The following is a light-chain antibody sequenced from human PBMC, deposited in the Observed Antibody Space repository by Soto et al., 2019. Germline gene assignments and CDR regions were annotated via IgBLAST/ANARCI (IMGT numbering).Light chain of an antibody. J-gene: IGLJ2*01. CDR3: SSYTSSRTVL. CDR2: EVT. Sequence: QSALTQPASVSGSLGQSIAISCTGTSSDVGGYNYVSWYQQHPGKDPKVVIFEVTKRPSGVSSRFSGSKSGNTASLTVSGLQAEDEGDYYCSSYTSSRTVLFGGGTKLTVL. CDR1: SSDVGGYNY. V-gene: IGLV2-14*01.